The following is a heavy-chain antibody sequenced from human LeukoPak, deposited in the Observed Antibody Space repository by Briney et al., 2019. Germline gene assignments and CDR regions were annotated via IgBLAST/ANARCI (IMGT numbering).Heavy chain of an antibody. Sequence: PSETLSLTCTVSGDSISSSTWWSWVRQPPGKGLEWIGEIYHSGTTNYNPYLKSRVTISVDKSKNQFSLKLSSVTAADTAVYYCARGTYYYGSGYYYYYMDVWGKGTTVTVSS. CDR3: ARGTYYYGSGYYYYYMDV. V-gene: IGHV4-4*02. D-gene: IGHD3-10*01. J-gene: IGHJ6*03. CDR2: IYHSGTT. CDR1: GDSISSSTW.